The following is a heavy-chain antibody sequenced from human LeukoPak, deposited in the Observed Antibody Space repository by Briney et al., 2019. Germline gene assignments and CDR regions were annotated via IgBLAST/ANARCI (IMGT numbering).Heavy chain of an antibody. CDR1: GYTFTTYY. Sequence: ASVKVSCKASGYTFTTYYMHWVRQAPGQGLEWMGIINPSGGNTSYAQKLQGRVTMTRDTSTSTVYMELSSLRSEDTAVYYCARDYYDSSGKTGSDYWGQGTLVTVSS. D-gene: IGHD3-22*01. V-gene: IGHV1-46*04. CDR2: INPSGGNT. CDR3: ARDYYDSSGKTGSDY. J-gene: IGHJ4*02.